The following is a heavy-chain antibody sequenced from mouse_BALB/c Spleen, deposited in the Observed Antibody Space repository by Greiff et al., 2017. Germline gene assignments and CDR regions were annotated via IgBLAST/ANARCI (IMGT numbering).Heavy chain of an antibody. D-gene: IGHD1-2*01. CDR1: GFTFSSFG. CDR2: ISSGSSTI. V-gene: IGHV5-17*02. Sequence: EVMLVESGGGLVQPGGSLKLSCAASGFTFSSFGMHWVRQSPEKGLEWVAYISSGSSTIYYADTVKGRFTISRDNPKNTLFLQMTSLRSEDTAMYYCARFIRDSYFEVWGAGTTVTVSS. J-gene: IGHJ1*01. CDR3: ARFIRDSYFEV.